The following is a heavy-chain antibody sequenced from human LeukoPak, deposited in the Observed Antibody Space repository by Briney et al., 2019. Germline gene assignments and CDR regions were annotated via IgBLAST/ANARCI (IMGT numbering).Heavy chain of an antibody. CDR3: ARAAGRLATDVDY. CDR1: GGSISSYY. D-gene: IGHD5-12*01. J-gene: IGHJ4*02. V-gene: IGHV4-59*01. CDR2: IYHSGST. Sequence: SETLSLTCTVSGGSISSYYWSWIRQPPGKGLEWIGYIYHSGSTNYNPSLKSRVTISVDTSKNQFSLKLSSVTAADTAVYYCARAAGRLATDVDYGGQGALVTVSS.